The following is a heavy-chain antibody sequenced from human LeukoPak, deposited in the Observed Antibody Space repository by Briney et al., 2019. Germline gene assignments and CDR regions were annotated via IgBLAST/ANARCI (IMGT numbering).Heavy chain of an antibody. J-gene: IGHJ4*02. CDR2: IYYSGSS. CDR3: ARAGGYYYDSSGHWDY. Sequence: SETLSLTCTVSGGSISSYYWSWIRQPPGKGLEWIGYIYYSGSSNYNPSLKSRVTISVDTSKNQFSLKLSSVTAADTAVYYCARAGGYYYDSSGHWDYWGQGTLVTVSS. D-gene: IGHD3-22*01. CDR1: GGSISSYY. V-gene: IGHV4-59*08.